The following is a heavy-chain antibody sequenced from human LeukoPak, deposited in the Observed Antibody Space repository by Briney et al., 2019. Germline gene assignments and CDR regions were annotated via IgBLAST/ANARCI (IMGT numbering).Heavy chain of an antibody. D-gene: IGHD3-10*01. CDR1: GYSISSGYY. Sequence: SETLSLTCTVSGYSISSGYYWGWIRQPPGKGLEWIGSIYHSGSTYYNPSLKSRVTISVDTSKNQFSLKLSSVAAADTAVYYCARVVVGFDYWGQGTLVTVSS. CDR3: ARVVVGFDY. V-gene: IGHV4-38-2*02. J-gene: IGHJ4*02. CDR2: IYHSGST.